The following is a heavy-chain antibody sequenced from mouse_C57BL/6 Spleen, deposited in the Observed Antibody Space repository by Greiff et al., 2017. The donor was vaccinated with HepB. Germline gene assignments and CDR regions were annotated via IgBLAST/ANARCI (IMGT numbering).Heavy chain of an antibody. D-gene: IGHD4-1*01. V-gene: IGHV1-76*01. Sequence: QVQLKQSGAELVRPGASVKLSCKASGYTFTDYYINWVKQRPGQGLEWIARIYPGSGNTYYNEKFKGKATLTAEKSSSTAYMQLSSLTSEDSAVYFCARRNWDVYYAMDYWGQGTSVTVSS. CDR1: GYTFTDYY. CDR2: IYPGSGNT. CDR3: ARRNWDVYYAMDY. J-gene: IGHJ4*01.